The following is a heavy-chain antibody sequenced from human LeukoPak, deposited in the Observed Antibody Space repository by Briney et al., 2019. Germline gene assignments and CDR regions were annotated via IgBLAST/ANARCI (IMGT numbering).Heavy chain of an antibody. CDR3: ARDPAAAGSVWLDP. CDR1: GFTFSSYS. J-gene: IGHJ5*02. CDR2: ITTRSSYI. D-gene: IGHD6-13*01. V-gene: IGHV3-21*01. Sequence: GGSLRLSCAASGFTFSSYSMNWVRQAQGKGLEWVSSITTRSSYIYYADSVKGRFTISRDDAKSSLYLQMSSLRAEDTAVYYCARDPAAAGSVWLDPWGQGILVTVSS.